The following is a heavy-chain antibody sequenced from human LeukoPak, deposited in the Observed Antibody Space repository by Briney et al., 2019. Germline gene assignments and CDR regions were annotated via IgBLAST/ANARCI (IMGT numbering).Heavy chain of an antibody. D-gene: IGHD4-17*01. CDR1: GGSFSGYS. Sequence: SETLSLTCGVYGGSFSGYSWSWIRQPPGKGLEWIGEIIHSGDINYNPSLKSRVTISVDTSKNQFSLELRSVIAADTAVYYCARGIYYGDFAPGHWGQGTLVTVSS. V-gene: IGHV4-34*01. CDR3: ARGIYYGDFAPGH. J-gene: IGHJ4*02. CDR2: IIHSGDI.